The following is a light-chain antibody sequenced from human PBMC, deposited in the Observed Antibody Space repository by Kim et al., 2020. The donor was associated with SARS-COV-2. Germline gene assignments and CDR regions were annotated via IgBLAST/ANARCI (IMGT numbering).Light chain of an antibody. V-gene: IGLV2-14*01. CDR1: SSDVGGYNF. J-gene: IGLJ3*02. Sequence: QSALTQPASVSGSPGQSITISCTGTSSDVGGYNFVSWYQQYPGKAPKLMIYAVSKRPSGVSNRFSGSKSGNTASLTISGLQAEDEADYYCTSYTSTITWVFGGGTQLTVL. CDR2: AVS. CDR3: TSYTSTITWV.